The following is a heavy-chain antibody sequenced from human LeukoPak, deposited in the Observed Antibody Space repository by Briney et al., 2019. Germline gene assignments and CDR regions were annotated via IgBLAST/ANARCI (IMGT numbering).Heavy chain of an antibody. D-gene: IGHD6-13*01. Sequence: SETLSLTCAVYGGSFSGYYWSWIRQPSGKGLEWIGEINHSGSTNYNPSLKSRVTISVDTSKNQFSLKLSSVTAADTAVYYCARTIDSSSWYGDYWGQGTLVTVSS. CDR3: ARTIDSSSWYGDY. J-gene: IGHJ4*02. CDR1: GGSFSGYY. V-gene: IGHV4-34*01. CDR2: INHSGST.